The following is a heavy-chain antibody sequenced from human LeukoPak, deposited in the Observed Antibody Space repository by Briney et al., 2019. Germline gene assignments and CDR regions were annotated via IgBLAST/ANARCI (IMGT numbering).Heavy chain of an antibody. J-gene: IGHJ4*02. CDR2: ISSSGSTI. D-gene: IGHD5-12*01. CDR1: GLTFSDYY. V-gene: IGHV3-11*01. Sequence: PGGSLRLSCAASGLTFSDYYMSWIRQDLGKGLERVSYISSSGSTIYYADSVKGRFTISRDNAKNSLYLQMNSLRAEDTAVYYCARSYSGYDIFDYWGQGTLVTVSS. CDR3: ARSYSGYDIFDY.